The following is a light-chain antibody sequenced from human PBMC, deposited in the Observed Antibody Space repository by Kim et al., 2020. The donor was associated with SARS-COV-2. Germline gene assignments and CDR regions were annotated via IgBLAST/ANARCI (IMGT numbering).Light chain of an antibody. V-gene: IGLV9-49*01. CDR3: GADHGSGHKFVYV. CDR2: VGTCGSVG. CDR1: SGYSNYK. Sequence: CTLSSGYSNYKVDWYQQRPGKGSRFVMRVGTCGSVGSKGDGIPDRFSVLGSGPNRYLIIKNIQEEDESDYHCGADHGSGHKFVYVFGTGTKVSVL. J-gene: IGLJ1*01.